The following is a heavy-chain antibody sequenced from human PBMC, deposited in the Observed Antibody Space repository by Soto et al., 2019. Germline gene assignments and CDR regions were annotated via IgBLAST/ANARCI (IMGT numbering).Heavy chain of an antibody. J-gene: IGHJ4*02. D-gene: IGHD3-3*01. CDR2: IHDSGTT. Sequence: QVQLQESGPGLVKPSETLSLTCTVSGGSINNYYWSWIRQPPGAGLEWIGYIHDSGTTNYNPSLMSRVTISMDTSKNPFFLKLTSMTAADTAVYYCARRWSGIDYWGQGTLVTVSS. CDR1: GGSINNYY. CDR3: ARRWSGIDY. V-gene: IGHV4-59*01.